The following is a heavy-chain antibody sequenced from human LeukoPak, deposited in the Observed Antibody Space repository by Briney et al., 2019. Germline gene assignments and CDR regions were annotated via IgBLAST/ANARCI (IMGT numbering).Heavy chain of an antibody. Sequence: SQTLSLTCAVSGGSISSGGYSWSWIRQPPGKGLEWIGYIYHSGSTYYNPSLKSRVTISVDRSKNQFSLKLSSETAADTAVYYCARGGVLSAFDIWGQGTMVTVSS. D-gene: IGHD2-8*01. J-gene: IGHJ3*02. CDR3: ARGGVLSAFDI. CDR1: GGSISSGGYS. CDR2: IYHSGST. V-gene: IGHV4-30-2*01.